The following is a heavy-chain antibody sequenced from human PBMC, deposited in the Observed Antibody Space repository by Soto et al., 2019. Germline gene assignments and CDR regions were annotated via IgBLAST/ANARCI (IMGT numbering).Heavy chain of an antibody. CDR1: GGSFSGYY. Sequence: QVQLQQWGAGLLKPSETLSLTCAVYGGSFSGYYWSWIRQPPGKGLEWIGEINHSGSTNYNPSLKSRVTISVDTSKNQFSLKLSSVTAADTAVYYCARGRAAADFDYWGQGTLVTVSS. V-gene: IGHV4-34*01. D-gene: IGHD6-13*01. CDR3: ARGRAAADFDY. CDR2: INHSGST. J-gene: IGHJ4*02.